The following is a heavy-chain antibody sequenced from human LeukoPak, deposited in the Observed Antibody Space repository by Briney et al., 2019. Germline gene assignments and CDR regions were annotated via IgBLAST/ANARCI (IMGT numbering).Heavy chain of an antibody. Sequence: PGGSLRLSCAASGFTFSSYWMSWVRQAPGKGLEWVANIKQDGSEKYYVDSVKGRFTISRDNAKKSLYLQMNSLRAEDTAVYYCARHINMEDDAFDIWGQGTMVTVSS. D-gene: IGHD1-14*01. CDR3: ARHINMEDDAFDI. CDR2: IKQDGSEK. V-gene: IGHV3-7*01. CDR1: GFTFSSYW. J-gene: IGHJ3*02.